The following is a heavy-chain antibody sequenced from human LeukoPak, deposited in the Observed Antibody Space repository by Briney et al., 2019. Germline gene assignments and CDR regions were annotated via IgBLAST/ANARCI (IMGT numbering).Heavy chain of an antibody. CDR3: VRDRGTYRPIDY. CDR2: ISYTGTYI. Sequence: GGSLRLSCAASAFSLNAYNMNWVRQAPGKGLEWVSSISYTGTYIYYADSVKGRFTISRDNAQNSLYLQMNSLRAEDTAIYHCVRDRGTYRPIDYWGQGTLVTVSS. V-gene: IGHV3-21*04. D-gene: IGHD1-26*01. CDR1: AFSLNAYN. J-gene: IGHJ4*02.